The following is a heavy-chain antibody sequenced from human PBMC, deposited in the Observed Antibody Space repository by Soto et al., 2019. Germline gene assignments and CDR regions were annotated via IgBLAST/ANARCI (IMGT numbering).Heavy chain of an antibody. V-gene: IGHV3-23*04. CDR2: IDGSGGIT. CDR1: GFTFGTTY. Sequence: VQAGGGLGQPGGSLTLSSAASGFTFGTTYMIWVRQAPGEGLEWGSTIDGSGGITYYADSVKGRFTISRDNSRNTVYLQMNSLRADDTALYYCVKNSGWFNTWSQGALVTASS. D-gene: IGHD3-10*01. CDR3: VKNSGWFNT. J-gene: IGHJ5*02.